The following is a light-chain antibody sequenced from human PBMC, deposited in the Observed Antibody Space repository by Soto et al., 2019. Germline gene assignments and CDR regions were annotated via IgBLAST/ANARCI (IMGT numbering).Light chain of an antibody. J-gene: IGKJ5*01. CDR1: QNIRSN. CDR3: QQYNQWPLT. Sequence: EIVLTQSPVTLSVSPGERSILSCRASQNIRSNLAWYQQRPGQAPRLLLYGASDRATGVPARVSGSGSGTEFALTISSLQSEDFAVYYCQQYNQWPLTFGQGTRLEI. V-gene: IGKV3-15*01. CDR2: GAS.